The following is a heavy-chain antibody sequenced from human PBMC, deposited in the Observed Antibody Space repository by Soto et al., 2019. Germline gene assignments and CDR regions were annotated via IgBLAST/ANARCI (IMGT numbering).Heavy chain of an antibody. CDR1: GASIDTDY. V-gene: IGHV4-59*01. D-gene: IGHD3-10*01. J-gene: IGHJ4*02. Sequence: SVTLSLTCIVSGASIDTDYWRWTRQSPGKGLEWIGYIYHSGSTNYNPSLKSRVTMSVDNSKRHFSLKLSSVTAADTAVYYCAKGKWFGHFPLYYWGPGTLVPV. CDR2: IYHSGST. CDR3: AKGKWFGHFPLYY.